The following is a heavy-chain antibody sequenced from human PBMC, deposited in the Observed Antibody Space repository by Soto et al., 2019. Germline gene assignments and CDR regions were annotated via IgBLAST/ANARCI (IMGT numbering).Heavy chain of an antibody. J-gene: IGHJ6*02. CDR1: GGSISSSNW. Sequence: SETLSLTCAVSGGSISSSNWWSWVRQPPGKGLEWIGEIYHSGSTNYNPSLKSRVTISVDKSKNQFSLRLSSVTAADTAVYYCARVRRGVNYYYGMDVWGQGTTVTVSS. V-gene: IGHV4-4*02. D-gene: IGHD3-10*01. CDR2: IYHSGST. CDR3: ARVRRGVNYYYGMDV.